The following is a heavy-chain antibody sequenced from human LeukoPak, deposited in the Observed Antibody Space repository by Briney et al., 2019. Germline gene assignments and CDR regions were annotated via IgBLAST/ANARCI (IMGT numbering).Heavy chain of an antibody. Sequence: GGSLRLSXAASGFTFSDHYMDWVRQAPGKGLEWVGRTRDKANRYTTEYAASVKGRFTISRDDSKNSLYLQMNSLKTEDTAVYYCARVSGGGYFQHWGQGTLVTASS. CDR2: TRDKANRYTT. CDR1: GFTFSDHY. J-gene: IGHJ1*01. V-gene: IGHV3-72*01. CDR3: ARVSGGGYFQH. D-gene: IGHD2-8*02.